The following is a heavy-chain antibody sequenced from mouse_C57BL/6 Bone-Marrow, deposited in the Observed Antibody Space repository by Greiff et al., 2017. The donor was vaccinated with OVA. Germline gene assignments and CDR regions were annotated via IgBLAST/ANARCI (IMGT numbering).Heavy chain of an antibody. Sequence: VQLQQSGTVLARPGASVKMSCKTSGYTFTSYWMHWVKQRPGQGLEWIGAIYPGNSDTSYNQKFKGKAKLTAVTSASTAYMELSSLTNEDSAVYYCTSVTTDCYFDVWGTGTTVTVSS. CDR2: IYPGNSDT. CDR1: GYTFTSYW. J-gene: IGHJ1*03. V-gene: IGHV1-5*01. D-gene: IGHD1-1*01. CDR3: TSVTTDCYFDV.